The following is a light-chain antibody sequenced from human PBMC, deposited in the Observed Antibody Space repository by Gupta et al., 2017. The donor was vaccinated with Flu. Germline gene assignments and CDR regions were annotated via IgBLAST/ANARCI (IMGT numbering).Light chain of an antibody. CDR3: SSYAGSYNLI. Sequence: QSALTQPPSASGSPGQSVTISCTGTSSDIGAYNYVSWYQQHPGKAPKLMIYGVSKRPSGVPDRFSGSKSGNTASLTVSGLQAEDEAEYYCSSYAGSYNLIFGGGTKLTVL. CDR1: SSDIGAYNY. CDR2: GVS. J-gene: IGLJ2*01. V-gene: IGLV2-8*01.